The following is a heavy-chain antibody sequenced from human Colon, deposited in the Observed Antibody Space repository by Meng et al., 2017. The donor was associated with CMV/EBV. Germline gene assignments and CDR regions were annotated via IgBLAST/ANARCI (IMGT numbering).Heavy chain of an antibody. J-gene: IGHJ5*01. V-gene: IGHV3-21*01. CDR1: GFTFSSYS. Sequence: GESLKISCAASGFTFSSYSMNWVRQAPGKGLEWVSSISSSSSYIYYADSVKGRFTISRDNAKNSLYLQMNSLRAEDTAVYYCTRGPRIPDDSWGQGTLVTVSS. CDR2: ISSSSSYI. CDR3: TRGPRIPDDS.